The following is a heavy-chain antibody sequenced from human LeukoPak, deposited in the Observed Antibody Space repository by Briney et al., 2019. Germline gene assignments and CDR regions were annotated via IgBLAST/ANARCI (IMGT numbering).Heavy chain of an antibody. CDR2: IYYSGST. CDR3: ARGDSSVGYYYYYYMDV. V-gene: IGHV4-59*01. Sequence: PSETLSLTCTVSGGSISSYYWSRIRQPPGKGLEWIGYIYYSGSTNYNPSPKSRVTISVDTSKNQFSLKLSSVTAADTAVYYCARGDSSVGYYYYYYMDVWGKGTTVTVSS. J-gene: IGHJ6*03. CDR1: GGSISSYY. D-gene: IGHD3-22*01.